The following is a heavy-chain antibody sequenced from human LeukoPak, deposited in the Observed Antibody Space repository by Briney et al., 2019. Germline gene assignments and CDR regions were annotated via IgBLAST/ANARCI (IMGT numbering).Heavy chain of an antibody. CDR2: ISWNSGSI. V-gene: IGHV3-9*03. Sequence: PGRSLRLSCAASGFTFDDYAMHWVRQAPGKGLERVSGISWNSGSIGYADSVKGRFTISRDNAKNSLYLQMNSLRAEDMALYYCAKDNYYYYMDVWGKGTTVTVSS. CDR3: AKDNYYYYMDV. CDR1: GFTFDDYA. J-gene: IGHJ6*03.